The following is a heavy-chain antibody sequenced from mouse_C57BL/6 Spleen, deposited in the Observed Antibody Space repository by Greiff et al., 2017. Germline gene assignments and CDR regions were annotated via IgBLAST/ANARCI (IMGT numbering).Heavy chain of an antibody. CDR2: IYPGNSDT. CDR1: GYTFTSYW. J-gene: IGHJ2*01. V-gene: IGHV1-5*01. D-gene: IGHD4-1*02. Sequence: EVKVVESGTVLARPGASVKMSCKTSGYTFTSYWMHWVKQRPGQGLEWIGAIYPGNSDTSYNQKFKGKAKLTAVTSASTAYMELSSLTNEDSAVYYCTRQNPQLAVFDYWGQGTTLTVSS. CDR3: TRQNPQLAVFDY.